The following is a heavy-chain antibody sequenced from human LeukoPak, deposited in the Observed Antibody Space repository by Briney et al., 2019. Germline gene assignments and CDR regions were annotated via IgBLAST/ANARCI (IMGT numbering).Heavy chain of an antibody. D-gene: IGHD2-2*01. CDR3: ANIRSSTSIHFDY. V-gene: IGHV3-23*01. CDR1: GFIFDDYG. CDR2: ISGSGGST. J-gene: IGHJ4*02. Sequence: PGGSLRLSCAASGFIFDDYGMSWVRQAPGKGLEWVSAISGSGGSTYYADSVKGRFTISRDNSKNTLYLQMNSLRAEDTAVYYCANIRSSTSIHFDYWGQGTLVTVSS.